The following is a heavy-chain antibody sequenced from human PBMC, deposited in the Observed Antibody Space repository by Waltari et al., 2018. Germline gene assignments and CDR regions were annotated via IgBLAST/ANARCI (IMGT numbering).Heavy chain of an antibody. V-gene: IGHV1-24*01. CDR3: ATGSNSSIFNYFDP. Sequence: QVQLMQSGADVKKPGASVRVSCKVSGFTLGELSIHWVRQAPGKGLEWMGGFDPEDGETIYAQKFRGRLIMTEDTSIDTAYMELSSLRSDDTAVYYCATGSNSSIFNYFDPWGQGSQVTVSS. CDR2: FDPEDGET. CDR1: GFTLGELS. D-gene: IGHD4-4*01. J-gene: IGHJ5*02.